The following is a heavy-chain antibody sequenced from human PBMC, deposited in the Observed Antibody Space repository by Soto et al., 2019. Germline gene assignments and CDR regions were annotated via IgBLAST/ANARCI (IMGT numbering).Heavy chain of an antibody. CDR3: ARPFSYYYDSSGYPRNAFDI. V-gene: IGHV1-69*06. D-gene: IGHD3-22*01. J-gene: IGHJ3*02. CDR1: GGTFISYS. CDR2: IIPIFGTA. Sequence: GASVKGSFKASGGTFISYSISWGRQAPGQGLECMGGIIPIFGTANYAQKFQGRVTITADKSTGTTYMELSSLRSEDTAVYYCARPFSYYYDSSGYPRNAFDIWGQGTMVTVSS.